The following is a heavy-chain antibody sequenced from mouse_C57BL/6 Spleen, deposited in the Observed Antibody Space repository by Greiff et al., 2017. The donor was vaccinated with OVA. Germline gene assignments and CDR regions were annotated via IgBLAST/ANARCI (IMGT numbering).Heavy chain of an antibody. D-gene: IGHD2-1*01. CDR2: IYPGDGDT. V-gene: IGHV1-82*01. Sequence: VKLQESGPELVKPGASVKISCKASGYAFSSSWMNWVKQRPGKGLEWIGRIYPGDGDTNYNGKFKGKATLTADKSSSTAYMQLSSLTSEDSAVYFCARGGNHYAMDYWGQGTSVTVSS. CDR3: ARGGNHYAMDY. J-gene: IGHJ4*01. CDR1: GYAFSSSW.